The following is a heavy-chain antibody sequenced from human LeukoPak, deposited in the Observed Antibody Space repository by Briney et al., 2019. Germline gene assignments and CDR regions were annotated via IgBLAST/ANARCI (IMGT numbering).Heavy chain of an antibody. CDR1: GGSISSYY. CDR2: IYYSGST. V-gene: IGHV4-59*01. J-gene: IGHJ6*03. CDR3: ARATLTKSRSYYYYYMDV. Sequence: SETLSLTCTVSGGSISSYYWSWIRQPPGKGLEWIGYIYYSGSTNNEPSLKSRVTISVDTSKNQFSLKLSSVTAADTAVYYCARATLTKSRSYYYYYMDVWGKGTTVTVSS.